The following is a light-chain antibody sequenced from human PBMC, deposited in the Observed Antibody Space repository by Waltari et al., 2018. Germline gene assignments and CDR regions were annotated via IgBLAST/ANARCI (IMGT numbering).Light chain of an antibody. Sequence: QSALTQPASVTGSPGQSVTIPCTGTSSDIGFSNFVLRYQQHPGKAPKLIIYDVTNRPSGVSDRFSASKSGNTASLTISGLQAEDEGDYYCSSYTSSSTVVFGGGTKLTVL. CDR2: DVT. J-gene: IGLJ2*01. V-gene: IGLV2-14*03. CDR1: SSDIGFSNF. CDR3: SSYTSSSTVV.